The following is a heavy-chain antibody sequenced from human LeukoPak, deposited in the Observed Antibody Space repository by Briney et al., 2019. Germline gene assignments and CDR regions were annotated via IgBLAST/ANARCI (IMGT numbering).Heavy chain of an antibody. CDR2: INHSGST. J-gene: IGHJ5*02. CDR1: GGSFSGYY. CDR3: ARSPRYFNNWFDP. D-gene: IGHD1-14*01. V-gene: IGHV4-34*01. Sequence: SETLSLTCAVYGGSFSGYYWSWIRQPPGKGLEWIGEINHSGSTNYNPSLKSRVTISVDTSKNQFSLKLSSVTAADTALYYCARSPRYFNNWFDPWGQGTLVTVSS.